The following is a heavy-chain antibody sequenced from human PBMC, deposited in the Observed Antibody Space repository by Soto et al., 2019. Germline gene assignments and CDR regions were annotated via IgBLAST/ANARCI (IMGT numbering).Heavy chain of an antibody. Sequence: PSETLSLTCTVSGGSISSGDYYWGWIRQPPGKGLEWIGYIYYSGSTYYNPSLKSRVTISVDTSKNQFSLKLSSVTAADTAVYYCARVRLYGITMVRGAPYYYYYGMDVWGQGTTVTVSS. V-gene: IGHV4-30-4*01. CDR2: IYYSGST. CDR1: GGSISSGDYY. J-gene: IGHJ6*02. D-gene: IGHD3-10*01. CDR3: ARVRLYGITMVRGAPYYYYYGMDV.